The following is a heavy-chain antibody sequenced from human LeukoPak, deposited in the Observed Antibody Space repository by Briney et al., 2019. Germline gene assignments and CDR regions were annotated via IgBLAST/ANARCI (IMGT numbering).Heavy chain of an antibody. CDR1: GFTFSSYG. V-gene: IGHV3-30*02. J-gene: IGHJ4*02. D-gene: IGHD3-22*01. CDR2: IWYGGSNK. CDR3: AKDLDPQDTSGSPGDY. Sequence: GGSLRLSCAASGFTFSSYGMRWVRQAPGKGLEWVAVIWYGGSNKFYADSVKGRFTISRDNSKNTLYLQMNSLRGEDTAVYYCAKDLDPQDTSGSPGDYWGQGTLVTVSS.